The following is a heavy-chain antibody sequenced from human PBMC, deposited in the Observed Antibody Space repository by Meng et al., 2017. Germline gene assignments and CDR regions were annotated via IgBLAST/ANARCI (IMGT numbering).Heavy chain of an antibody. CDR1: HPPFSVFY. J-gene: IGHJ4*02. D-gene: IGHD2-15*01. V-gene: IGHV1-2*06. Sequence: VVLVQWEGWGEVFSGSGRVSDHASHPPFSVFYILWVRPAPGQGRGWMGRIHPYSGGTNHAQKFQGRVTMTRDPSISTAYMELSRLRSDDTAVYYCARDQCSGGSCYGDYWGQGTLVTVSS. CDR2: IHPYSGGT. CDR3: ARDQCSGGSCYGDY.